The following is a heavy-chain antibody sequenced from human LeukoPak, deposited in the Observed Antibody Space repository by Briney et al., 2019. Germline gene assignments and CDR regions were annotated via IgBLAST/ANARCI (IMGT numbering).Heavy chain of an antibody. D-gene: IGHD1-26*01. Sequence: ASVRVSCKAAGNSFTSYDINRVRQAPGQRLEWMGWISAGNGNTKYSQNFQGRVTFISNTSATTAFMELSSLRSEDAAVYYCARDSGSGNNDYWGQGTLVTVSS. CDR1: GNSFTSYD. J-gene: IGHJ4*02. V-gene: IGHV1-3*01. CDR3: ARDSGSGNNDY. CDR2: ISAGNGNT.